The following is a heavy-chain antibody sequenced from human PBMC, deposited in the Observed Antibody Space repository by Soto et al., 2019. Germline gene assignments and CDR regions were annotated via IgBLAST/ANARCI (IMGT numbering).Heavy chain of an antibody. Sequence: QVQLVQSGAEVKKPGASVKVSCKASGYTFTSYDINWVRQATGQGLEWMGWMNPNSGNTGYAQKFQGRVTMTRNTSISTAYMELSSLRSEDTAVYYCSRWPDGYYYYGMDVWGKGTTVTVSS. V-gene: IGHV1-8*01. CDR3: SRWPDGYYYYGMDV. J-gene: IGHJ6*04. CDR1: GYTFTSYD. CDR2: MNPNSGNT.